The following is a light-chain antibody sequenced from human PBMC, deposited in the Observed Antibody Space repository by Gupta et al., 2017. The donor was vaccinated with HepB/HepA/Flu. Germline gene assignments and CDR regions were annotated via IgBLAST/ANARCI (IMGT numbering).Light chain of an antibody. Sequence: EIVMTQSPATLSVSPGERATLSCRASQSVSSNLAWYQQKPGQAPRLLIYGASTRATGIPARFSDSGSGTEFTLTISSIKSEDFALYYCQQYKNWRWTLGQGTKVEIK. CDR1: QSVSSN. J-gene: IGKJ1*01. CDR3: QQYKNWRWT. V-gene: IGKV3-15*01. CDR2: GAS.